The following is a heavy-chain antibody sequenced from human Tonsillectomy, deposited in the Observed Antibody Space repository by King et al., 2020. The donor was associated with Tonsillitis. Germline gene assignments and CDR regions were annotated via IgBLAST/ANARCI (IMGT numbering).Heavy chain of an antibody. V-gene: IGHV5-51*01. J-gene: IGHJ4*02. CDR2: IYPGDSDT. CDR1: GYSFITYW. Sequence: QLVQSGAEVKKPGESLKISCKGSGYSFITYWIGWVRQMPGRDPEWMGIIYPGDSDTRYSPSFQGQVTISADKSISTAYLQWSSLKASDTAMYYCARNPTMMDPFDYWGQGTLVTVSS. CDR3: ARNPTMMDPFDY. D-gene: IGHD3-22*01.